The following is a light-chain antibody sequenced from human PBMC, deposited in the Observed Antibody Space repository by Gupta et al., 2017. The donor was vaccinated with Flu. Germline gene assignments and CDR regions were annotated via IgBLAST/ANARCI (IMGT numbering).Light chain of an antibody. CDR1: QSVSSN. CDR2: GAS. CDR3: QQYNNCPPYS. V-gene: IGKV3-15*01. J-gene: IGKJ2*03. Sequence: EIVMTRSQTTLSVSPGERATLSCRASQSVSSNLAWYQQKPGQAPRLLIYGASTRATGIPARFSGSGSGTEFTLTISSLQSEDFAVYYCQQYNNCPPYSFGQGTKLEIK.